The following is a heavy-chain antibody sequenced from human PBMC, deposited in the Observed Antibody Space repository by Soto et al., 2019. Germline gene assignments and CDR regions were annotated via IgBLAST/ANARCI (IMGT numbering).Heavy chain of an antibody. D-gene: IGHD1-26*01. V-gene: IGHV4-59*12. CDR3: SRAAIQGHQGEGQSPTSQTLYY. CDR1: GGSISNYY. Sequence: SETLSLTCTVSGGSISNYYWSWVGQPPGKGLEWIGYIYYSGSTDYNPSLKSRVTISVDTSNNQFSLKLSSVTAADSAMYYCSRAAIQGHQGEGQSPTSQTLYYWGQGILVTVAS. J-gene: IGHJ4*02. CDR2: IYYSGST.